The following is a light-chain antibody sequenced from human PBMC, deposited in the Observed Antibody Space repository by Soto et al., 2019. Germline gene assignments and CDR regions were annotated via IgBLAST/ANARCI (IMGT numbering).Light chain of an antibody. J-gene: IGKJ1*01. CDR1: QRVSTF. V-gene: IGKV3-11*01. Sequence: EIVMTQSPGTLSSSPGDRATLSCRASQRVSTFLAWYQQKPGKAPRLLISQASTRDTGVPSRFSGSGSGTDFALTISSLGPEDFAVYYCQRSHNWPRTFGQGTKVDIK. CDR2: QAS. CDR3: QRSHNWPRT.